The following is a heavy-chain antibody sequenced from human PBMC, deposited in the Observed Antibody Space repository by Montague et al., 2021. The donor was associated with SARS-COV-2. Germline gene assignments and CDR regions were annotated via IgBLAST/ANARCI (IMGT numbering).Heavy chain of an antibody. D-gene: IGHD2-21*02. CDR3: AREVAGCHGDGNDD. J-gene: IGHJ4*02. CDR2: ISSSGGSI. CDR1: GSAFSSYE. Sequence: SLRLSCAASGSAFSSYEMNWVRQAPGKGLEWIAYISSSGGSIQYADFMMGRFTISRDNARNSLYLQMNSLRAEDTAVYYCAREVAGCHGDGNDDWGQGTPVTVSS. V-gene: IGHV3-48*03.